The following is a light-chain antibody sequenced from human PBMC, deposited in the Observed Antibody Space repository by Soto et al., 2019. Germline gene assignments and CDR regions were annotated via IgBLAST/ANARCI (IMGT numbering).Light chain of an antibody. V-gene: IGLV2-14*03. CDR2: YVD. J-gene: IGLJ1*01. CDR3: CSYADGSIYF. Sequence: QSVLTQPASVSGPPGQSITISCTGTSRDVGAYDYVSWYLQYPDKAPQLLIYYVDHRPSGVSSRFSGSKSGNTASLAISGLQAEDEGDYYCCSYADGSIYFFGTGTKLTVL. CDR1: SRDVGAYDY.